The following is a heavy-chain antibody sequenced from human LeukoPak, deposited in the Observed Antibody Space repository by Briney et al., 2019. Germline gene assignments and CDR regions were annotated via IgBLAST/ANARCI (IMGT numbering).Heavy chain of an antibody. CDR3: AKDYLGGQDAFDI. V-gene: IGHV3-21*04. CDR1: GFTFSSYS. J-gene: IGHJ3*02. D-gene: IGHD3-16*01. Sequence: GGSLRLSCAASGFTFSSYSMNWVRQAPGKGLEWVSSISSSSSYIYYADSVKGRFTISRDNSKNTLYLQMNSLRAEDTAVYYCAKDYLGGQDAFDIWGQGTMVTVSS. CDR2: ISSSSSYI.